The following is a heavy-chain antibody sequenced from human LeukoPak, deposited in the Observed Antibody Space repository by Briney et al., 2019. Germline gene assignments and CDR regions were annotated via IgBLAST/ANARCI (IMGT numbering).Heavy chain of an antibody. Sequence: GGSLGLSCAASGFTLSNHWMTWVRQVPGRGPEWVANVNRDGSETYYLDSVKGRFTISKDNAKNSLYLQMNSLRAEDTALYHCARNNGMDVWGQGTTVTVSS. CDR2: VNRDGSET. CDR3: ARNNGMDV. J-gene: IGHJ6*02. CDR1: GFTLSNHW. V-gene: IGHV3-7*03.